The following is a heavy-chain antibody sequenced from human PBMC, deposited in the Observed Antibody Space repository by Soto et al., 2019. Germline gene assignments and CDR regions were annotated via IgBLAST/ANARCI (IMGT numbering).Heavy chain of an antibody. CDR3: ARGGSSRSSGFGVRYYYGMDV. J-gene: IGHJ6*02. CDR2: IIPIFGTA. V-gene: IGHV1-69*13. D-gene: IGHD3-10*02. CDR1: GGTFSSYA. Sequence: ASVKVSCKASGGTFSSYAISWVRQAPGQGLEWMGGIIPIFGTANYAQKFQGRVTITADESTSTAYMELSSLRSEDTAVYYCARGGSSRSSGFGVRYYYGMDVWG.